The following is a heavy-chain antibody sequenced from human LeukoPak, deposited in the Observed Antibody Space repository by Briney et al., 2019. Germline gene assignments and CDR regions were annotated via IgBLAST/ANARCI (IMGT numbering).Heavy chain of an antibody. CDR2: ISAYNGNT. CDR1: GYTFTSYG. D-gene: IGHD6-13*01. J-gene: IGHJ4*02. Sequence: ASVKVPCKASGYTFTSYGISWVRQAPGQGLEWMGWISAYNGNTNYAQKLQGRVTMTTDTSTSTAYMELRSLRSDDTAVYYCARVSAAAGILGVHGRYFDYWGQGTLVTVSS. V-gene: IGHV1-18*01. CDR3: ARVSAAAGILGVHGRYFDY.